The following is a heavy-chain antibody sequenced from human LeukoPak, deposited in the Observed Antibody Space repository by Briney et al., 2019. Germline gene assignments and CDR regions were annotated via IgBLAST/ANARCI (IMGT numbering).Heavy chain of an antibody. CDR3: ARSRNLFDS. D-gene: IGHD2/OR15-2a*01. J-gene: IGHJ4*02. CDR1: GYTFTSYY. Sequence: ASVTVSCKASGYTFTSYYILWVRQAPGQGLEWMGTVNPSGGSTTYAQKFQGRLTMTRDTSTSTVYMELSSLRSDDTAVYYCARSRNLFDSWGQGTLVTVSS. CDR2: VNPSGGST. V-gene: IGHV1-46*01.